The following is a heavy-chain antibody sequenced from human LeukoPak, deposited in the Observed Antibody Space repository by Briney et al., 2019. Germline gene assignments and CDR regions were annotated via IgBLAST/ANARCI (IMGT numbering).Heavy chain of an antibody. D-gene: IGHD6-19*01. V-gene: IGHV7-4-1*02. CDR2: INTNTGNP. CDR1: GYTFTSYY. Sequence: ASVKVSCKASGYTFTSYYMHWVRQAPGQGLEWMGWINTNTGNPTYAQGFTGRFVFSLDTSVSTAYLQISSLKAEDTAVYYCARVDSSGWHRFDYWGQGTLVTVSS. CDR3: ARVDSSGWHRFDY. J-gene: IGHJ4*02.